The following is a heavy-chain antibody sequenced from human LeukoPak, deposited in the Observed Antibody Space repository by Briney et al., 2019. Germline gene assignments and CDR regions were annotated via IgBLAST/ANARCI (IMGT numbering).Heavy chain of an antibody. J-gene: IGHJ4*02. CDR1: GFSFRGYG. V-gene: IGHV3-64*02. CDR2: VSADGGTT. CDR3: ARGRGGPPFDY. Sequence: QTGGSLRLSCAASGFSFRGYGMHWVRQAPGKGLEYVSAVSADGGTTYYADSVKDRFIISRDNSKNTLCLQVGSLRNEDMAVYYCARGRGGPPFDYWGQGALVTVSS.